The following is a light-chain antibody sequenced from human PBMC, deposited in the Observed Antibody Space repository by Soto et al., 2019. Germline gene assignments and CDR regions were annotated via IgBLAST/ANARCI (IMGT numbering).Light chain of an antibody. Sequence: QPVLTQPSSLSASPGASASLTCTLRSGINVGTYRIYWYQQKPGSPPQYLLSYKSDSDKQQGSGVPSRFSGSKDASANAGILVISGLQSEDEADYYCMIWHSSAWVFGGGTKLTVL. V-gene: IGLV5-45*03. CDR3: MIWHSSAWV. J-gene: IGLJ3*02. CDR1: SGINVGTYR. CDR2: YKSDSDK.